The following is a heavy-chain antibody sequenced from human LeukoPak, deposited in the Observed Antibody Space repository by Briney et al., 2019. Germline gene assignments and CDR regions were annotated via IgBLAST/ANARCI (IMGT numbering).Heavy chain of an antibody. D-gene: IGHD6-13*01. Sequence: GGSLRPSCAASGFTFSRFWMSWVRQAPGKGLEWVAFIRYDGSNKYYADSVKGRFTISRDNSKNTLYLQMNSLRAEDTAVYYCARDRSSWYDYWGQGTLVTVSS. CDR1: GFTFSRFW. J-gene: IGHJ4*02. CDR2: IRYDGSNK. V-gene: IGHV3-30*02. CDR3: ARDRSSWYDY.